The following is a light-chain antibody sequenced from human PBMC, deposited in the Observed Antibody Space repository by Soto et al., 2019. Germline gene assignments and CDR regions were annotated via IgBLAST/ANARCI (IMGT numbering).Light chain of an antibody. CDR3: QQYGTSPFT. J-gene: IGKJ3*01. CDR2: GAS. CDR1: QTASSSF. Sequence: EIVLTQSPGTLSLSPGERATLSCRASQTASSSFLAWYQQKPGQAPRLLIYGASSRATGIPDRISGSGSGTDFTLTISRLEPEDVAVYYCQQYGTSPFTFGPGTKVDIK. V-gene: IGKV3-20*01.